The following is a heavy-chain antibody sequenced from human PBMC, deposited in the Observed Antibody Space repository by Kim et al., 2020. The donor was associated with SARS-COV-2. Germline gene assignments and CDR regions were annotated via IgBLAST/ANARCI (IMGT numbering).Heavy chain of an antibody. CDR3: ARQGTYCSSTSCYSWFDP. CDR2: IDPSDSYT. Sequence: GESLKISCKGSGYSFTSYWISWVRQMPGKGLEWMGRIDPSDSYTNYSPSFQGHVTISADKSTSTAYLQWSSLKASDTAMYYCARQGTYCSSTSCYSWFDPWGQGTLVTVSS. D-gene: IGHD2-2*02. J-gene: IGHJ5*02. CDR1: GYSFTSYW. V-gene: IGHV5-10-1*01.